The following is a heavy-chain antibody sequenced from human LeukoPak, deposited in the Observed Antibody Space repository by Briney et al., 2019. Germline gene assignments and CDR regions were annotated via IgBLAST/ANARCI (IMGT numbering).Heavy chain of an antibody. CDR1: GGSISGHY. J-gene: IGHJ3*02. CDR3: ARDGWGRAFDI. Sequence: SETLSLTCMVPGGSISGHYCSWSRQSPEKGLEWIGYIYYSGSTNYNPSLKSRVTISVDTSKNQFSLKLSSVPAADTAVYYCARDGWGRAFDIWGQGTMVTVSS. CDR2: IYYSGST. V-gene: IGHV4-59*11. D-gene: IGHD1-26*01.